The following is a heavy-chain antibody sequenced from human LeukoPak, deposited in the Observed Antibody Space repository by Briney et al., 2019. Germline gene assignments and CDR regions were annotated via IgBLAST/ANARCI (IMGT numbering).Heavy chain of an antibody. CDR1: GLSFIELS. J-gene: IGHJ4*01. D-gene: IGHD3-3*01. CDR2: FDPEKDET. V-gene: IGHV1-24*01. CDR3: TTNLISLFGVGY. Sequence: GASVKDSCKVSGLSFIELSFHWVRQAPGKGLEWMGGFDPEKDETVYAQKFQGRVTMTEDTSTDTVYLELSSLRSEDTAIYYCTTNLISLFGVGYWGHGTLVTVSS.